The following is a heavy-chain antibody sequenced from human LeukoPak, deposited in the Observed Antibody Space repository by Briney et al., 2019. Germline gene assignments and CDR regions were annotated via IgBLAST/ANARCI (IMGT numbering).Heavy chain of an antibody. CDR1: GFTFSSYG. V-gene: IGHV3-30*18. J-gene: IGHJ4*02. D-gene: IGHD3-3*01. Sequence: GGSLRLSCAASGFTFSSYGMHWVRQAPGKGLEWVAVISYDGSNKYYADSVKGRFTISRDNSKNTLYLQMNSLRAEDTAVYYCAKADDFWSGYYSHWGQGTLVTVSS. CDR3: AKADDFWSGYYSH. CDR2: ISYDGSNK.